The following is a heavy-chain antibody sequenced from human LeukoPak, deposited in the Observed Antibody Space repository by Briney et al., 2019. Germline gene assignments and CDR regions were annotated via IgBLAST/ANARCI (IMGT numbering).Heavy chain of an antibody. CDR1: GFTFSNTW. V-gene: IGHV3-15*01. Sequence: GGSLRLSCAASGFTFSNTWMNWVRQAPGTGLEWVGHIKRKSDGETTDYAAPVKGRFTIPRDDSKNTLYLQMNSLQTEDTAVYYCTSNPERTPDYALDVWGQGTTVTVSS. J-gene: IGHJ6*02. CDR3: TSNPERTPDYALDV. CDR2: IKRKSDGETT. D-gene: IGHD1-14*01.